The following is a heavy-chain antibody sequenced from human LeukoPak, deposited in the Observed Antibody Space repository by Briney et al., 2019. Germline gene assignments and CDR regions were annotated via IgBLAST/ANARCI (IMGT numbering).Heavy chain of an antibody. CDR2: INPNSGGT. CDR3: ARDARRSTGDY. Sequence: EASVTVSCKASGYTFTGNYMHWVRQAPGQGLEWMGWINPNSGGTNYAQKFQGRVTMTRDTSISTAYMELSRLRSDDTAVYYCARDARRSTGDYWGQGTLVTVSS. CDR1: GYTFTGNY. J-gene: IGHJ4*02. D-gene: IGHD2-2*01. V-gene: IGHV1-2*02.